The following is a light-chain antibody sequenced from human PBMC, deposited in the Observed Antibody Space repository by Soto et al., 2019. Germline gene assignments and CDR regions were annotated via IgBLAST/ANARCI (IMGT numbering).Light chain of an antibody. Sequence: HSVLTQPPSVSGAPGQRVTISCTGSSSNIGANYDVHWYQQRPGSAPKLLIFANTNRPSGVPDRFSGSKSGNTASLTISGLQAEDEADYYCCSHTTNYTYVFGTGTKVTVL. CDR2: ANT. CDR3: CSHTTNYTYV. J-gene: IGLJ1*01. V-gene: IGLV1-40*01. CDR1: SSNIGANYD.